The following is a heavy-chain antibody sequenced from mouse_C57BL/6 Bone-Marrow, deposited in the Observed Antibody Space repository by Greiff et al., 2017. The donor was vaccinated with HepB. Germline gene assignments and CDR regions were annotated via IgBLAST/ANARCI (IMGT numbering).Heavy chain of an antibody. Sequence: VQLQQPGAELVKPGASVKLSCKASGYTFTSYWMHWVKQRPGRGLEWIGRIDPNSGGTKYNEKFKSKATLTVDKPSSTAYMQLSSLTSEDSAVYECARGGRTGGPRHLDYWGQGTTLTVSS. CDR2: IDPNSGGT. J-gene: IGHJ2*01. D-gene: IGHD4-1*01. CDR1: GYTFTSYW. V-gene: IGHV1-72*01. CDR3: ARGGRTGGPRHLDY.